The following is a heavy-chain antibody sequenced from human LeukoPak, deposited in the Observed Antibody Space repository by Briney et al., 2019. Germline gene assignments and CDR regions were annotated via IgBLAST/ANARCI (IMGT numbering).Heavy chain of an antibody. CDR3: ACGYGDYAWFDP. CDR2: INHSGNT. Sequence: SETLSLTCAVYGGSFSDYYWSWIRQPPGKGLEWIGEINHSGNTYYNPSLKSRVAISIDTSKNQFSLKLSSVTAADTAVYYCACGYGDYAWFDPWGQGTLVTVSS. D-gene: IGHD4-17*01. J-gene: IGHJ5*02. CDR1: GGSFSDYY. V-gene: IGHV4-34*01.